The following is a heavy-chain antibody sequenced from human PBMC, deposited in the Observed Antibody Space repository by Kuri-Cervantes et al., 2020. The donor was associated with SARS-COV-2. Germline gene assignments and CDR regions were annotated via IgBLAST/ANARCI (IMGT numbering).Heavy chain of an antibody. D-gene: IGHD3-3*01. CDR1: GGSISSYY. CDR3: ARPAAGPPPGHWSGYYASGWFDP. CDR2: IYYSGST. Sequence: SETLSLTCTVSGGSISSYYWSWIRQPPGQGLEWLGYIYYSGSTNYNPSLKSRITISVDTSKNQFSLKLSSVTAADTAVYYCARPAAGPPPGHWSGYYASGWFDPWGQGTLVTVSS. J-gene: IGHJ5*02. V-gene: IGHV4-59*08.